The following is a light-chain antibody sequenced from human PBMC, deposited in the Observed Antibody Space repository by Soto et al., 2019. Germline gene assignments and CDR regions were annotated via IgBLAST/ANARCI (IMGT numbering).Light chain of an antibody. CDR2: AAS. CDR1: QGIRND. CDR3: LHYNTYPWS. Sequence: DIQMTQSPSSLSASVGDRVTITCRASQGIRNDLDLFQKKPAKAPERLIYAASSLQSGVPTRFSGSGSATEFTLTISSLQAEDFDTYCCLHYNTYPWSFGEGTKVEIK. V-gene: IGKV1-17*01. J-gene: IGKJ1*01.